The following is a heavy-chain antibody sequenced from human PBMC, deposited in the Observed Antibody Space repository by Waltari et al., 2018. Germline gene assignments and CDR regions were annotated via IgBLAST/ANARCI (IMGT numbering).Heavy chain of an antibody. D-gene: IGHD6-6*01. V-gene: IGHV3-23*04. J-gene: IGHJ5*02. CDR2: ISRSGDAT. Sequence: EVQLVESGGGLVQPGGSLRLSCAASGFIFSSFGMTWVRRAPGGGLEWVSSISRSGDATYYADSVKGRFTISRDNPDNTLYVYLQMNSLRADDTAIYYCTKPFPGPGRPAWGQGTLVTVSS. CDR3: TKPFPGPGRPA. CDR1: GFIFSSFG.